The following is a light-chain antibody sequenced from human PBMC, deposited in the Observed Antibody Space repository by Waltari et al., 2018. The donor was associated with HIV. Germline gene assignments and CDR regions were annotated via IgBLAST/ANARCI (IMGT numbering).Light chain of an antibody. J-gene: IGLJ3*02. V-gene: IGLV2-14*01. CDR3: TSYISSSSPV. CDR2: EVS. CDR1: SSDFGYYNS. Sequence: QSALTQPASVSGSPGQSITISCTGTSSDFGYYNSVSWYQHHPGKAPKVMIYEVSNRASGVYDRFSGSKSGNPASLTIPGLQAEDEADYFCTSYISSSSPVFGGGTKLTVL.